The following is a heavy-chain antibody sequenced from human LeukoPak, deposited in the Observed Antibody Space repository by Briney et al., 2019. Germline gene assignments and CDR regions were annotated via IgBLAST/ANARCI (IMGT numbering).Heavy chain of an antibody. J-gene: IGHJ4*02. CDR2: INSDGSWT. Sequence: GGSLRLSCAASGNYWMHWVRQAPGKGLVWVSHINSDGSWTSYADSVKGRFTISKDNAKNTVYLEMNSLRAEDTAVYYCVSFYETYWGRGTLVTVSS. CDR3: VSFYETY. CDR1: GNYW. V-gene: IGHV3-74*01. D-gene: IGHD2/OR15-2a*01.